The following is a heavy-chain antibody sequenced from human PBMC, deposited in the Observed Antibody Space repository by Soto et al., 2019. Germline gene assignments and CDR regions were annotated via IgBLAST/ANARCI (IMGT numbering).Heavy chain of an antibody. Sequence: SETLSLTCTVSGASIRSSNYYRAWIRQPPGKGLEWIGSIHYTGTTYYNPSLKSRVSISEDTSKNQFFLKLTSVTAADTAMYYCARRECSGGTCHFDPWGPGTLVTVSS. CDR2: IHYTGTT. CDR1: GASIRSSNYY. D-gene: IGHD2-15*01. CDR3: ARRECSGGTCHFDP. J-gene: IGHJ5*02. V-gene: IGHV4-39*01.